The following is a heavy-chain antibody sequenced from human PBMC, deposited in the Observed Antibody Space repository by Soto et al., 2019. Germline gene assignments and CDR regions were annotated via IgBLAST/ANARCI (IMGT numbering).Heavy chain of an antibody. J-gene: IGHJ6*02. Sequence: SETLSLTCTVSGGSISTSSYYWGWIRQPPGKGLEWIGTIHYSGSTHYFPSLKCRVTISVETSKNRFSLKLSLVTAADTVVYYCARHLRYCSGGSCSGYYYGMDVWGQGTTVTVSS. CDR3: ARHLRYCSGGSCSGYYYGMDV. CDR1: GGSISTSSYY. D-gene: IGHD2-15*01. CDR2: IHYSGST. V-gene: IGHV4-39*01.